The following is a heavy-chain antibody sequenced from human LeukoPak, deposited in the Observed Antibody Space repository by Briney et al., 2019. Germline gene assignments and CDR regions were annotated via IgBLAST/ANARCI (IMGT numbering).Heavy chain of an antibody. Sequence: GGSLRLSCAASGFTFSSYAMHWVRQASGKGLEWVGRIRSTANGYATAYAASVKGRFTISRDDSKNTAYLQMDSLKTEDTAVYYCTGNYYGSGSYADFDYWGQGTLVTVSS. CDR1: GFTFSSYA. D-gene: IGHD3-10*01. J-gene: IGHJ4*02. CDR2: IRSTANGYAT. V-gene: IGHV3-73*01. CDR3: TGNYYGSGSYADFDY.